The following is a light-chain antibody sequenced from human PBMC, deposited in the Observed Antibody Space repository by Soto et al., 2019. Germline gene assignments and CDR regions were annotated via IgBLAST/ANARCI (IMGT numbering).Light chain of an antibody. CDR2: YAS. CDR3: QQFHRWPVT. V-gene: IGKV3-15*01. CDR1: KMLRNN. J-gene: IGKJ4*01. Sequence: EIVMTQSPATLSVSPGERVTLSGRASKMLRNNLAWYQHKPGQAPRLLISYASTGATVNPARFTVSGYGTDFTLTINSLRSEDVAVYYCQQFHRWPVTFGGGAKVEI.